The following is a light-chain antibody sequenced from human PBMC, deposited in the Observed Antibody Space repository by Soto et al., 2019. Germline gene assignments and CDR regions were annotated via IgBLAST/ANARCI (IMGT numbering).Light chain of an antibody. CDR1: SSDVGGYNL. Sequence: QSARTQPASVSGSLGQAITISCTGTSSDVGGYNLVSWYQQHPGKAPKLMIYEVTKRPSGVSNRFSASKSGDTASLTISGLQAEDEADYYCCSYAGTSSYAFGTGTKVTVL. V-gene: IGLV2-23*02. J-gene: IGLJ1*01. CDR2: EVT. CDR3: CSYAGTSSYA.